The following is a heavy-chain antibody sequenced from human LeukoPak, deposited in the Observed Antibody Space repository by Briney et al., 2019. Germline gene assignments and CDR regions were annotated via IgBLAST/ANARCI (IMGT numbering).Heavy chain of an antibody. CDR3: AREIVGYYDSSGYPDY. CDR1: GYTFTGYY. CDR2: INPNSGGT. D-gene: IGHD3-22*01. V-gene: IGHV1-2*02. Sequence: ASVKVSCKASGYTFTGYYMHWVRQAPGQGLEWMGWINPNSGGTNYAQKFQGRVTMTRDTPISTTYMELSRLRSDDTAVYYCAREIVGYYDSSGYPDYWGQGTLVTVSS. J-gene: IGHJ4*02.